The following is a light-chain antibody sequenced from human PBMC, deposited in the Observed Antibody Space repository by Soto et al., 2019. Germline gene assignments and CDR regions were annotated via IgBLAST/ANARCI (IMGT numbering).Light chain of an antibody. CDR1: QSLTSN. J-gene: IGKJ4*01. Sequence: EIILTQSPATLYVSPGERATLSCRASQSLTSNLAWYQQRPGQAPRLLIYDTSTRATDIPARFSGSGFGTEFTLTIASLQSEDFAVYYCQQYNHWPRMLSFGGGTRV. CDR2: DTS. V-gene: IGKV3-15*01. CDR3: QQYNHWPRMLS.